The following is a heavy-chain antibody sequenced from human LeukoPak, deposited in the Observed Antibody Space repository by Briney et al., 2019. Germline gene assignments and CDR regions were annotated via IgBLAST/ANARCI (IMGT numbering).Heavy chain of an antibody. V-gene: IGHV1-18*01. CDR2: ISAYNGNT. Sequence: GASVKVSCKASGYSFTNYAMNWVRQAPGQGLEWMGWISAYNGNTSYAQKLQGRVTMTTDTSTSTAYMELRSLRSDDTAVYYCARGPLRYYYDSSGDDYWGQGTLVTVSS. J-gene: IGHJ4*02. D-gene: IGHD3-22*01. CDR1: GYSFTNYA. CDR3: ARGPLRYYYDSSGDDY.